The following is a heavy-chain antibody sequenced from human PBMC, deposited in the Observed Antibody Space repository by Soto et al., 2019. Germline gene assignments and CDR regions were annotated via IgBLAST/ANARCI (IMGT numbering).Heavy chain of an antibody. V-gene: IGHV4-34*01. J-gene: IGHJ4*02. CDR3: ARYTRFSTL. CDR2: INHGGST. D-gene: IGHD3-3*01. CDR1: VLSFSGYY. Sequence: NPSETLSLTCAIYVLSFSGYYWSWIRQPPGKGLEWIGEINHGGSTNYNPSLKSRVTISVDTSKNQFSLKLSSVTAADTAVYYCARYTRFSTLWGQRTMVTVSS.